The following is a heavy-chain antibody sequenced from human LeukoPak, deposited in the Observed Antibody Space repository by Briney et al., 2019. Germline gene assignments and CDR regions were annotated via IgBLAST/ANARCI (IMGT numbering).Heavy chain of an antibody. D-gene: IGHD6-19*01. CDR2: FYHTGST. J-gene: IGHJ5*02. V-gene: IGHV4-59*01. Sequence: SETLSLTCTVSGGSITTYYWTWIRQTPDKGLQFIGSFYHTGSTNYNPSLESAVTISEDTSKNQISLELRSVTAADTAVYYCARRRAVAGRRNWFDPWGQGTLVTVSS. CDR1: GGSITTYY. CDR3: ARRRAVAGRRNWFDP.